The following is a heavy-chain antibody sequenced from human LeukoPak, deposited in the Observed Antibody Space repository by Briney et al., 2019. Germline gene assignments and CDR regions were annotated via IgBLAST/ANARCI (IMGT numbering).Heavy chain of an antibody. Sequence: PGRSLRPSCPPAAFTFSSYCIGWVRQPPGEGLGWVAFILNDGSQEKYTDSVKGRLSISRDNSKKTLSLQMNSLRGQDTAVYYCARDDALGDNALDIWGQGTMVTVSS. CDR2: ILNDGSQE. CDR3: ARDDALGDNALDI. V-gene: IGHV3-33*01. J-gene: IGHJ3*02. CDR1: AFTFSSYC. D-gene: IGHD3-16*01.